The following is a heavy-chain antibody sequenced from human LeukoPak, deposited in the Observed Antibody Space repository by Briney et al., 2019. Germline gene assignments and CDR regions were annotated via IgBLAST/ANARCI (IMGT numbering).Heavy chain of an antibody. J-gene: IGHJ4*02. CDR1: GGTFTSYD. D-gene: IGHD5-18*01. V-gene: IGHV1-8*03. CDR2: VNPNSGNT. Sequence: ASVKVSCRASGGTFTSYDINWVRQATGQGLEWMGWVNPNSGNTGYAQKFQGRVTITRNTSISTAYMELSSLRSEDTAVYYCARGNGYSYGIWGQGTLVTVSP. CDR3: ARGNGYSYGI.